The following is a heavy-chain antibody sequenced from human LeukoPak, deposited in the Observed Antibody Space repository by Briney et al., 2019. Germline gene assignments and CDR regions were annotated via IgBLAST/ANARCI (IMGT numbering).Heavy chain of an antibody. J-gene: IGHJ4*02. V-gene: IGHV3-21*01. CDR1: GFTFSSYA. D-gene: IGHD6-19*01. CDR2: ISSSSSYI. Sequence: GGSLRLSCAASGFTFSSYAMNWVRQAPGKGLEWVSSISSSSSYIYYADSAKGRFTISRDNAKNSLYLQMNSLRAEDTAVYYCARDTTVAGTSDYWGQGTLVTVSS. CDR3: ARDTTVAGTSDY.